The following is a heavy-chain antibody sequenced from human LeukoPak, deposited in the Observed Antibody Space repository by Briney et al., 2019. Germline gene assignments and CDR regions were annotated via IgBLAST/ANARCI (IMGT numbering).Heavy chain of an antibody. CDR3: ASGGASSHSIMDV. D-gene: IGHD3-10*01. CDR2: IIPIFGRA. V-gene: IGHV1-69*05. Sequence: ASVKVSCKASGGTFRNYALNWVRQAPGQGLEWMGVIIPIFGRANYAQKFQGSVTITTDESTSTAYMELNSLRSEDTAVYYCASGGASSHSIMDVWGKGTTVTVSS. J-gene: IGHJ6*03. CDR1: GGTFRNYA.